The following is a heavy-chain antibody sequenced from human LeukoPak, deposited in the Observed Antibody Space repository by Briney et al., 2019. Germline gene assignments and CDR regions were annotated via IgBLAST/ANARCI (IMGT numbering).Heavy chain of an antibody. D-gene: IGHD3-3*01. CDR2: ISAYNGNT. Sequence: ASVKVSCKASGYTFTSYGISWVRQAPGQGLEWMGWISAYNGNTNYAQKLQGRVTMTTDTSTSTAYMELRSLRSDDTAVYYCARTFLYYDFWSALGDYYYMDVWGKGTTVTVSS. CDR1: GYTFTSYG. CDR3: ARTFLYYDFWSALGDYYYMDV. V-gene: IGHV1-18*01. J-gene: IGHJ6*03.